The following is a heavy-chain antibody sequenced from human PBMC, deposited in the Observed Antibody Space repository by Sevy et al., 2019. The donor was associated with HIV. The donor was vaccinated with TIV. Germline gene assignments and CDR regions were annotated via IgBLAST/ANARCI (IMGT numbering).Heavy chain of an antibody. V-gene: IGHV3-23*01. CDR3: ARARITGTIIDAFDV. CDR2: IGGSGDTT. Sequence: GGSLRLSCAASGFTFSSYAMSWVRQAPKKGLEWVSAIGGSGDTTYYADSVKGRFAISSDNSKNTLYLQMNSLRAEDTAVYYCARARITGTIIDAFDVWGQGTMVTVSS. D-gene: IGHD1-20*01. J-gene: IGHJ3*01. CDR1: GFTFSSYA.